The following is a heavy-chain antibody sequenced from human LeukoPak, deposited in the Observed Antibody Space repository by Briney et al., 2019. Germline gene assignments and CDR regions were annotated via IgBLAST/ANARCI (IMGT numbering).Heavy chain of an antibody. D-gene: IGHD2-15*01. CDR1: GGSIICSDYH. CDR2: ISYSGNT. J-gene: IGHJ3*02. Sequence: SETLSLTCTVSGGSIICSDYHWGWVRQPPGKGLEWIGTISYSGNTDYNPSLRSRVTISVDTSNNQFSLRLGSVTAADTAVYHCARHCCSGPAKRVFDIWGQGTMVTVSS. CDR3: ARHCCSGPAKRVFDI. V-gene: IGHV4-39*01.